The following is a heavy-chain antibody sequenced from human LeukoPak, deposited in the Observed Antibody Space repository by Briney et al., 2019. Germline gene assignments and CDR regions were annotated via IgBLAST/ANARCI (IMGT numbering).Heavy chain of an antibody. CDR1: ELTFSTSG. D-gene: IGHD1-14*01. Sequence: GGSLRLSCTASELTFSTSGFNWVRQAPGKGLEWVASIGPTGSDRYHADSIKGRFTIPRDNANNFLYLQMNSLRAEDTAVYYCATETNGRHYDYWGQGTLLTVSS. CDR3: ATETNGRHYDY. CDR2: IGPTGSDR. V-gene: IGHV3-21*06. J-gene: IGHJ4*02.